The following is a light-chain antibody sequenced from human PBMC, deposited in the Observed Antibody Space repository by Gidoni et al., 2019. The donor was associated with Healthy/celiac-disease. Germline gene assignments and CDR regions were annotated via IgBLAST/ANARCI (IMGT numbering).Light chain of an antibody. Sequence: DIQMTQSPSSLSASVGDRVTITCRASQSISSYLNWYQQKPGKAPTPMIFVAASLQSGSPSRFSGSGTGTEFNLTISSRRPEDFATYYYQQSYSNPNTYTFGQGTKLEIK. CDR3: QQSYSNPNTYT. J-gene: IGKJ2*01. CDR1: QSISSY. V-gene: IGKV1-39*01. CDR2: VAA.